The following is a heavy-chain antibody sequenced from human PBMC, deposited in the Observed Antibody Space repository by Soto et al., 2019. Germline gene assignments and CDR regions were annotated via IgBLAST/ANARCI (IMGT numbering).Heavy chain of an antibody. CDR1: DFSFTTYG. V-gene: IGHV1-18*01. Sequence: GASVKVSCKAYDFSFTTYGISWVRQAPGQGLEWMGWISGYNGYINYAQKFQGRVTMTTDTSTTTAYMELRSLRSDDTAVYYCARDVDNSGYYYYGMDVWGQGTAVTVS. CDR2: ISGYNGYI. CDR3: ARDVDNSGYYYYGMDV. D-gene: IGHD7-27*01. J-gene: IGHJ6*02.